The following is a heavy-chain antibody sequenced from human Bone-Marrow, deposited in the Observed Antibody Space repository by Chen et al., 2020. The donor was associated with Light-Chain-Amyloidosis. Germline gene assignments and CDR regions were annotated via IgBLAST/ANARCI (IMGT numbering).Heavy chain of an antibody. Sequence: QVQLVQSGAEVKKPGASVKVSCQASGYTFSDYYMHWVRQAPGQGLEWMGCINPKNGSTNNAQKFQGRVTMTRETSSATAYMELSRRRSDDTAVYYCARDPAGGGSPLDYWCQGTLVTVTS. CDR2: INPKNGST. CDR3: ARDPAGGGSPLDY. CDR1: GYTFSDYY. J-gene: IGHJ4*02. V-gene: IGHV1-2*02. D-gene: IGHD3-16*01.